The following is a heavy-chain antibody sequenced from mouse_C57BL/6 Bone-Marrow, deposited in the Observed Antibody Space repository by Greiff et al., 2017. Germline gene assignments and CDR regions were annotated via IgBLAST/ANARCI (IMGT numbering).Heavy chain of an antibody. V-gene: IGHV2-9*02. Sequence: VKLMESGPGLVAPSQTLSITCTVSGFSLTSYGVHWVRQPQGKGLEWLGVIWAGGGTNYNSAPMSRLSISKDNSESQVFLKMNSLQTDDTAMYYGARTGTGYFDVWGAGTTVTVSS. CDR2: IWAGGGT. J-gene: IGHJ1*01. CDR3: ARTGTGYFDV. D-gene: IGHD4-1*01. CDR1: GFSLTSYG.